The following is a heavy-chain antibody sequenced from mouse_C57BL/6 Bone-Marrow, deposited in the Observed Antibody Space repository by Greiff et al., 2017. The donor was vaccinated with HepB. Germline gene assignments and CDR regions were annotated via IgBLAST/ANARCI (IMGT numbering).Heavy chain of an antibody. CDR3: ARRITTVVATDYFDY. Sequence: QVQLQQPGAELVRPGSSVKLSCKASGYTFTSYWMHWVKQRPIQGLEWIGNIDPSDSETHCNQKFKDKATLTVDKSSSTAYMQLSSLTSEDSAVYYCARRITTVVATDYFDYWGQGTTLTVSS. V-gene: IGHV1-52*01. D-gene: IGHD1-1*01. CDR2: IDPSDSET. J-gene: IGHJ2*01. CDR1: GYTFTSYW.